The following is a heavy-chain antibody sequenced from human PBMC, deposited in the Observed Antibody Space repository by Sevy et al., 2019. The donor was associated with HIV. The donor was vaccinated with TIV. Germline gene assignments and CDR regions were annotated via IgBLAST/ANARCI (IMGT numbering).Heavy chain of an antibody. CDR2: IKQDGSEK. CDR1: GFTFSSYW. Sequence: GGSLRLSCAASGFTFSSYWMSWVRQAPGKGLEWGANIKQDGSEKYYVDSVKGRFTISRDNAKNSLYLQMNSLRAEDTAVYYCARDNGQFWSGLYYYYGMDVWGQGTTVTVSS. D-gene: IGHD3-3*02. V-gene: IGHV3-7*01. CDR3: ARDNGQFWSGLYYYYGMDV. J-gene: IGHJ6*02.